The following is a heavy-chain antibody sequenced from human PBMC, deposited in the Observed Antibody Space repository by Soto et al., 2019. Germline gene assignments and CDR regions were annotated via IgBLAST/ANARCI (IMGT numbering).Heavy chain of an antibody. CDR2: INHSGST. CDR1: GGSFSGYY. J-gene: IGHJ6*02. Sequence: QVQLQQWGAGLLKPSETLSLTCAVYGGSFSGYYWSWIRQPPGKGLEWIGEINHSGSTNYNPSLKSRVTIAVDRSKNQCSLKLSSVTAADTAVYYCARGPPTTTVTDDYYYYGMDVWGQGTTVTVSS. CDR3: ARGPPTTTVTDDYYYYGMDV. V-gene: IGHV4-34*01. D-gene: IGHD4-17*01.